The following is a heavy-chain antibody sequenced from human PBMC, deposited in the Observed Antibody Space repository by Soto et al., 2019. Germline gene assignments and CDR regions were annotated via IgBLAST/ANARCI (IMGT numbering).Heavy chain of an antibody. CDR1: GYSFTSYW. CDR2: IDPSDSYT. D-gene: IGHD2-2*01. J-gene: IGHJ6*02. Sequence: GGSLKIYCKGSGYSFTSYWISWVRQMPGKGLEWRGRIDPSDSYTNYSQSFQGHVTLSADKSISTPYRQGSSLKASDTAMYYCTMRPVVPVARSHFRNNYYYYGMDVWGQGTTVTVSS. V-gene: IGHV5-10-1*01. CDR3: TMRPVVPVARSHFRNNYYYYGMDV.